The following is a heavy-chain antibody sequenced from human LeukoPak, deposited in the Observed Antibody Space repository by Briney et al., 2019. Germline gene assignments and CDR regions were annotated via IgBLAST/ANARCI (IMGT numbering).Heavy chain of an antibody. V-gene: IGHV4-4*07. CDR2: IYSSGYT. Sequence: SETLSLTCTVSGGAIRSHYWNWIRQPAGRGLEWIGRIYSSGYTNDNPSLKSRITMSVDMSKNQFSLRLNSVTAADTAVYYCARGEHSVDSWGQGMLVAVSS. D-gene: IGHD1/OR15-1a*01. CDR1: GGAIRSHY. CDR3: ARGEHSVDS. J-gene: IGHJ4*02.